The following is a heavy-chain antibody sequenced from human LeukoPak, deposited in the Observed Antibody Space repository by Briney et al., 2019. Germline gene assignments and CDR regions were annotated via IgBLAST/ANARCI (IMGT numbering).Heavy chain of an antibody. CDR2: INSDGSST. V-gene: IGHV3-74*01. J-gene: IGHJ6*03. CDR3: ARGQGYESYYYMDV. CDR1: GFTFSSYW. D-gene: IGHD2-2*01. Sequence: PGGSLRLSCAASGFTFSSYWMHWVRQAPGKGLVWVSRINSDGSSTSYADSVKGRFTISRDNAKNTLYLQMNSLRAEDTAVFYCARGQGYESYYYMDVWGKGTTVSVSS.